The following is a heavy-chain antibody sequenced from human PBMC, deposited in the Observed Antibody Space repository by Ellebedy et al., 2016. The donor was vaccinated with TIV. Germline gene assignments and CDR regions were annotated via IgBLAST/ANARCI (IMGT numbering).Heavy chain of an antibody. Sequence: GGSLRLXCAAFGSTFTNTWLFRVRKAPGKGLVSFSSIFSDESSASSSDSVRGRFTISRDNAKNTVYLQMNSLTAEDTAVYYCTRGAGFDPWGQGTLVTVSS. V-gene: IGHV3-74*01. CDR3: TRGAGFDP. CDR1: GSTFTNTW. CDR2: IFSDESSA. J-gene: IGHJ5*02.